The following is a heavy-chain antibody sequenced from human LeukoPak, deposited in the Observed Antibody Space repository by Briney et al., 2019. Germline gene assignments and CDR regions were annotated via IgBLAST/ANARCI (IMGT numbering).Heavy chain of an antibody. CDR1: GYTFTGYY. CDR2: INPNSGGT. D-gene: IGHD5-12*01. Sequence: ASVKVSCKASGYTFTGYYMHWVRQAPGQGLEWMGWINPNSGGTNYAQKFQSRVTMTRDTSISTAYMELSRLRSDDTAVYYCARYYSGYDLWSWFDPWGQGTLVTVSS. V-gene: IGHV1-2*02. J-gene: IGHJ5*02. CDR3: ARYYSGYDLWSWFDP.